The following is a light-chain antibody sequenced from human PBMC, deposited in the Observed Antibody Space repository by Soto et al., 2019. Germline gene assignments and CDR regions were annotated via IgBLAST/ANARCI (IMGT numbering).Light chain of an antibody. CDR3: MQGTHWPIT. V-gene: IGKV2-30*02. J-gene: IGKJ5*01. CDR1: QSLVHSDGIAY. Sequence: DVVMTHSPLSLPVTLGQPASISCSSNQSLVHSDGIAYFTWFQQRPGRSPRRLIYKVSNRASGVPARFSGSGSGTDFALKISRVEAEDVGVYYCMQGTHWPITFGQGTRVEIK. CDR2: KVS.